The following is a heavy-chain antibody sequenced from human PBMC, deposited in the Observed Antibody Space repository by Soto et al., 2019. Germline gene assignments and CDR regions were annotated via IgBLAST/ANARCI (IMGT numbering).Heavy chain of an antibody. D-gene: IGHD6-19*01. Sequence: GGSLRLSCAASGFNFSSFGMRWVRQAPGKGLEWVALMSYDGSSKYYQDSLKGRFTISRDKSKNTLYLQMSSLRVEDTAVYYCAKDRGWSSADLEYWGQGTLVTVSS. CDR1: GFNFSSFG. J-gene: IGHJ4*02. CDR3: AKDRGWSSADLEY. CDR2: MSYDGSSK. V-gene: IGHV3-30*18.